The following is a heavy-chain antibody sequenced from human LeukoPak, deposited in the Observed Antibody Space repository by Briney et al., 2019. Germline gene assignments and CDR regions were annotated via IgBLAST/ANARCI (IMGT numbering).Heavy chain of an antibody. D-gene: IGHD3-10*01. CDR3: ARRWFGTDAAFDI. CDR2: ISAYNGDT. CDR1: GYTFTNYH. Sequence: ASVKVSCKASGYTFTNYHISWVRQAPGQGLEWVGWISAYNGDTNSAQILQGRVTMTTDTSTSTAYMELRSLTSDDTAVYYCARRWFGTDAAFDIWGQGTVVTVSS. V-gene: IGHV1-18*01. J-gene: IGHJ3*02.